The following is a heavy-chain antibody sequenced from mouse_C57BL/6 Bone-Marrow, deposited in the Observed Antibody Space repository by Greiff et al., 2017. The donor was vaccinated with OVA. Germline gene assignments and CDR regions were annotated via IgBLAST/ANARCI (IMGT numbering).Heavy chain of an antibody. CDR3: ARGIYYYGSSPLFDY. J-gene: IGHJ2*01. CDR1: GFTFSSYA. V-gene: IGHV5-4*03. Sequence: EVKLEESGGGLVKPGGSLKLSCAASGFTFSSYAMSWVRQTPEKRLEWVATISDGGSYTYYPDNVKGRFTISRDNAKNNLYLQMSHLKSEDTAMYYCARGIYYYGSSPLFDYWGQGTTLTVSS. CDR2: ISDGGSYT. D-gene: IGHD1-1*01.